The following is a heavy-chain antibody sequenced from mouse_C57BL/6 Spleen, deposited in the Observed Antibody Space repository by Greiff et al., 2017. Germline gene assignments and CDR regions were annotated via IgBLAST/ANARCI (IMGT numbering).Heavy chain of an antibody. Sequence: VQLKESGAELVRPGTSVKVSCKASGYAFTNYLIEWVKQRPGQGLEWIGVINPGSGGTNYKEKFKGKDTLTADKSSSTAYMQLSSLTSEDSAVYFCARRRDFDRFAYWGQGTLVTVSA. CDR1: GYAFTNYL. J-gene: IGHJ3*01. V-gene: IGHV1-54*01. CDR3: ARRRDFDRFAY. CDR2: INPGSGGT.